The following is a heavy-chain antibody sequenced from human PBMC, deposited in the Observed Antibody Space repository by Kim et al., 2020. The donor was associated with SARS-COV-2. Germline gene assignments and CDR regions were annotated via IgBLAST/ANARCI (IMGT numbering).Heavy chain of an antibody. D-gene: IGHD2-2*01. V-gene: IGHV1-24*01. CDR3: ATAPAAIPYYGMDV. J-gene: IGHJ6*02. Sequence: AQKFQGRVTVTEETSTDTAYMELSSLRSEDTAVYYCATAPAAIPYYGMDVWGQGTTVTVSS.